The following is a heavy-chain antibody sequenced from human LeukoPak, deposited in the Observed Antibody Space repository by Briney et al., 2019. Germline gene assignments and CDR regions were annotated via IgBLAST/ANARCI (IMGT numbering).Heavy chain of an antibody. Sequence: GGSLRLSCAASGFSFSTHWMSWVRLAPGKGPEWVANIKYDGSEKYYVDSVKGRFTISRDNAKTSLYLHMNSLRAEDTAVYYCARYPGQKNWFDPWGQGTLVTVSS. CDR3: ARYPGQKNWFDP. CDR1: GFSFSTHW. V-gene: IGHV3-7*03. CDR2: IKYDGSEK. J-gene: IGHJ5*02.